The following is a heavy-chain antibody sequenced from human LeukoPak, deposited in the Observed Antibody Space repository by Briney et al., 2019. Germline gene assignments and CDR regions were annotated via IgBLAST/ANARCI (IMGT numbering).Heavy chain of an antibody. CDR2: IIPIFGTA. V-gene: IGHV1-69*05. J-gene: IGHJ4*02. Sequence: SVKVSCKASGGTFSSYAISWVRQAPGQGLEWMGGIIPIFGTANYAQKFQGRVTMTRNTSISTAYMELSSLRSEDTAVYYCARMMITFGGVIVQPAFDYWGQRTLVTVSS. CDR1: GGTFSSYA. CDR3: ARMMITFGGVIVQPAFDY. D-gene: IGHD3-16*02.